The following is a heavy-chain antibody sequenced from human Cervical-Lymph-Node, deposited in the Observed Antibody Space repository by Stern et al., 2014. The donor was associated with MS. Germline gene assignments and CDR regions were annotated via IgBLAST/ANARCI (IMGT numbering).Heavy chain of an antibody. V-gene: IGHV3-33*01. J-gene: IGHJ4*02. CDR1: GFTFSTHG. D-gene: IGHD2-2*01. CDR3: VAYASGANINF. Sequence: VQLVESGGGVVQPGTSLRLSCAAFGFTFSTHGMHWVRQAPGKGLEWVAVIWYDGSNEACASSVKGRVTISRDNSKNMLYLQMNSLRAEDTAVYYCVAYASGANINFWGQGTLVTVSS. CDR2: IWYDGSNE.